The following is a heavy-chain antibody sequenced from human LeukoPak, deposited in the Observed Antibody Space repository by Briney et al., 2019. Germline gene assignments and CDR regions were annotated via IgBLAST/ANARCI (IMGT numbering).Heavy chain of an antibody. V-gene: IGHV4-59*08. CDR3: AALGYYDSSGYYYNYYYYYYMDV. J-gene: IGHJ6*03. Sequence: SETLSLTCTVSGGSISSYYWSWIRQPPGKGLEWIGYIYYSGSTNYNPSLKSRVTISVDTSKNQFSLKLSSVTAADTAVYYCAALGYYDSSGYYYNYYYYYYMDVWGKGTTATVSS. CDR2: IYYSGST. CDR1: GGSISSYY. D-gene: IGHD3-22*01.